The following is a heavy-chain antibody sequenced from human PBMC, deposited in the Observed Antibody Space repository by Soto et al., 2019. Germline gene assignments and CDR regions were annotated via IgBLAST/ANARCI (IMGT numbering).Heavy chain of an antibody. CDR1: GDSISSSKW. CDR2: IYHSGTT. Sequence: QVQLQESGPGLVKPSGTLSLTCAVSGDSISSSKWWSWVRQPPGKGLEWIGEIYHSGTTTYNPSLKSRVIISVDKSKIQCSLKVTSVTDADTAVYFCARGERQQQRDYWGQGTLVTVSS. CDR3: ARGERQQQRDY. J-gene: IGHJ4*02. V-gene: IGHV4-4*02. D-gene: IGHD6-25*01.